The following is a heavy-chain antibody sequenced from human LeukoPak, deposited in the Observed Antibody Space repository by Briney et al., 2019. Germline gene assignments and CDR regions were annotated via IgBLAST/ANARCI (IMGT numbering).Heavy chain of an antibody. J-gene: IGHJ4*02. D-gene: IGHD6-19*01. CDR1: GGSISSYY. V-gene: IGHV4-59*08. CDR2: IYYSGST. Sequence: PSETLSLTCTVSGGSISSYYWSWIRQPPGKGLEWIGNIYYSGSTNYNPSLKSRVTISVDTSKNQFSLRLSSVTAADTAVYYCASNKGQWLFSDWGQGILVTVSS. CDR3: ASNKGQWLFSD.